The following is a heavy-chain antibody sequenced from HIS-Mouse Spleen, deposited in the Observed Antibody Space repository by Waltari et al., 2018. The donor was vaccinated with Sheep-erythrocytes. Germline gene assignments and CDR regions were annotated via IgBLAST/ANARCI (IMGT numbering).Heavy chain of an antibody. CDR3: AQTGATTPHFDY. Sequence: QVQLVQSGAEVKKPGSSVKVSCKASGGTFRSYAISWVRQAPGQGLEWMGRIIPILGIANDAQTFQGRVTITADKSTSTAYMELSSLRSEDTAVYYCAQTGATTPHFDYWGQGTLVTVSS. J-gene: IGHJ4*02. D-gene: IGHD1-26*01. V-gene: IGHV1-69*04. CDR1: GGTFRSYA. CDR2: IIPILGIA.